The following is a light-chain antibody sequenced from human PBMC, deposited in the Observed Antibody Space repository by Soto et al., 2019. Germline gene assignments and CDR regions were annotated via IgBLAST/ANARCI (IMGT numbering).Light chain of an antibody. J-gene: IGKJ5*01. CDR1: QSVSSSH. CDR2: GAS. Sequence: EIVLTQSPGTLSLSPGERATLSCSASQSVSSSHLAWYQQKPGQAPRLLIYGASNRATGIPDRFSGSGSGTDFTLTISRLEPEDFAVYYCQQYGSSPRTFGPGTRLEIK. V-gene: IGKV3-20*01. CDR3: QQYGSSPRT.